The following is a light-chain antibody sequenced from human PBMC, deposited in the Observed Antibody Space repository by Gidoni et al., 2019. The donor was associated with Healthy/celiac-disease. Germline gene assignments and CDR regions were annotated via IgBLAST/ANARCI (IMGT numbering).Light chain of an antibody. CDR3: QQRSNWPPAWT. Sequence: EIVLTQSPATLSLSPGERATLSCRASQSVSSYLAWYQQKPGQAPRLLIYDASNRATGIPARVSGSGSGTDFTLTISSLEPEDFAVYYCQQRSNWPPAWTFXQXTKVXIK. V-gene: IGKV3-11*01. CDR1: QSVSSY. CDR2: DAS. J-gene: IGKJ1*01.